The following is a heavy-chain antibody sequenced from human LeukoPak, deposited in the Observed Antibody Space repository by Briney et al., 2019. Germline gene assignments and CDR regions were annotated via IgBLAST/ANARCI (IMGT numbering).Heavy chain of an antibody. D-gene: IGHD1-26*01. Sequence: GGSLRLSCVASGFTFSIYTMNWVRQAPGKGLEWVSVVYSDDTTYYADSVKGRFTISRDNSKNTLYLQMNNLRAEDTAVYYCARGGGYYAIDYWGQGTLVTVSS. V-gene: IGHV3-53*01. CDR1: GFTFSIYT. CDR2: VYSDDTT. CDR3: ARGGGYYAIDY. J-gene: IGHJ4*02.